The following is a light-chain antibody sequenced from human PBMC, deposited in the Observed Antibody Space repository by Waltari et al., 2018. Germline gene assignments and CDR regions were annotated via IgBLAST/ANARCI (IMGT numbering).Light chain of an antibody. J-gene: IGKJ3*01. CDR2: WAS. CDR1: LSLLYNSNNKNY. Sequence: DIVMTQSPESLAVSLGERATINCKSSLSLLYNSNNKNYLAWYQQKPGQPPKLLIYWASTRESGVPERFGGSGSRTDFTLTISSLQAEDVAVYFCQQYYNTPLTFGPGTKVDVK. CDR3: QQYYNTPLT. V-gene: IGKV4-1*01.